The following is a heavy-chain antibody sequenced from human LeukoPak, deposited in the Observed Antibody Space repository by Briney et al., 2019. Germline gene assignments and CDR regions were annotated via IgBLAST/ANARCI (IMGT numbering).Heavy chain of an antibody. J-gene: IGHJ4*02. V-gene: IGHV4-39*01. CDR1: GGSISSSTYY. Sequence: TPSETLSLTCTVSGGSISSSTYYWGWIRQPPGKGLEWIGSIYYSGSTYYNPSLKSRVTISVDTSKKQFSLNLTSVTAADTAVYYCATLRHYDSSGPPNPLRYYFEYWGQGTLVTVSS. CDR2: IYYSGST. CDR3: ATLRHYDSSGPPNPLRYYFEY. D-gene: IGHD3-22*01.